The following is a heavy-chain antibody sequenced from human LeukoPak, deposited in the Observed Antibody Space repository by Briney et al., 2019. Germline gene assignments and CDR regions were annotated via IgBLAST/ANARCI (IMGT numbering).Heavy chain of an antibody. CDR1: GFTFSSYA. J-gene: IGHJ6*02. CDR2: ISAGGST. Sequence: GSLRLSCAASGFTFSSYAMTWVRQAPGKGLEWVSAISAGGSTYYADSVKGRFTISRDNSKNTLYLQMNSLRAEDTAVYYCASHSGSDVYYYYGMDVWGQGTTVTVSS. D-gene: IGHD5-12*01. V-gene: IGHV3-23*01. CDR3: ASHSGSDVYYYYGMDV.